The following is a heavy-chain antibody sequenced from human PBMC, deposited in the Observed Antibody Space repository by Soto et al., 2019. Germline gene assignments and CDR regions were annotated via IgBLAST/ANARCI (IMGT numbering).Heavy chain of an antibody. J-gene: IGHJ4*02. CDR2: ISSSGSTI. V-gene: IGHV3-11*01. CDR1: GFTFSDYY. CDR3: ARRLWFGELYSYFDY. Sequence: PGGSLRLSCAASGFTFSDYYMSWIRQAPGKGLEWVSYISSSGSTIYYADSVKGRFTISRDNAKNSLYLQMNSLRAEDTAVYYCARRLWFGELYSYFDYWGQGTLVTSPQ. D-gene: IGHD3-10*01.